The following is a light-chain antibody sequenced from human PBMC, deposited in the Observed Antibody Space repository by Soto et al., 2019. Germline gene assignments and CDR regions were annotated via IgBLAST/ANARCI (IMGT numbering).Light chain of an antibody. Sequence: EIVMTQSPATLSVSPGERATLSCRASQSVSSNLAWYQQKPGQAPRLLIYGASTRATGIPARFSGSGSGTAFTLTISSPQSEDFEVYYCQQYNNWPPLTFGGGTKVEIK. CDR2: GAS. CDR1: QSVSSN. CDR3: QQYNNWPPLT. J-gene: IGKJ4*01. V-gene: IGKV3-15*01.